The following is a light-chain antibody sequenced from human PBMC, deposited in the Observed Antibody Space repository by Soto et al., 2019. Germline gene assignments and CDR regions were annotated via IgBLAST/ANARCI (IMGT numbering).Light chain of an antibody. V-gene: IGKV1-5*03. CDR3: QQYNSWPLT. CDR2: KAS. CDR1: QSISSW. Sequence: DIQMTQSPSTLSASVGDGVTITCRASQSISSWLAWYQQQPGKAPKLLIYKASSLQSGVPSRISGSGSGTEFTLTISSLQPDDFATYYCQQYNSWPLTFGGGTQVEIK. J-gene: IGKJ4*01.